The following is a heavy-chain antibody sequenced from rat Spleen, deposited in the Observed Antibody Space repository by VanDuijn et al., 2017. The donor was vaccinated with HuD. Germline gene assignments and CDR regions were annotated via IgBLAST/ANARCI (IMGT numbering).Heavy chain of an antibody. J-gene: IGHJ3*01. D-gene: IGHD5-1*01. Sequence: EVQLAESGGGLVQPGRSLKLSCATSGFTFSDYYMAWVRQAPKKGLEWVASISYEGSSTYYGDSVKGRFTISRDNAKSTLYLQMDSLRSEDTATYYCASRTGNWFAYWGQGTLVTVSS. V-gene: IGHV5-22*01. CDR3: ASRTGNWFAY. CDR1: GFTFSDYY. CDR2: ISYEGSST.